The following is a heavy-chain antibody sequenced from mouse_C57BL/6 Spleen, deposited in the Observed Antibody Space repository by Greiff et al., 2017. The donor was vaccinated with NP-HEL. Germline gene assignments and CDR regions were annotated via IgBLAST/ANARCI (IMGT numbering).Heavy chain of an antibody. V-gene: IGHV14-3*01. J-gene: IGHJ2*01. D-gene: IGHD1-1*01. Sequence: EVQLQQSVAELVRPGASVKLSCTASGFNIKNTYMHWVKQRPEQGLEWIGRIDPANGNTKYAPKFQGKATITADTSSNTAYLQLSSLTSEETAIYYCASITTLVAGDFDYWGQGTTLTVSS. CDR3: ASITTLVAGDFDY. CDR1: GFNIKNTY. CDR2: IDPANGNT.